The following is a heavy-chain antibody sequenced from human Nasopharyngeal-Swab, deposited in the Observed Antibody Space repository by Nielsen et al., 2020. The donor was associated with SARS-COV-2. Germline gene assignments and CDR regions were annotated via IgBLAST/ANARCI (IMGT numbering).Heavy chain of an antibody. D-gene: IGHD6-13*01. CDR1: GGSISSYY. Sequence: SETLSLTCTVSGGSISSYYWSWIRQPPGKGLEWIGYIYYSGSTNYNPSLKSRVTISVDTSKNQFSLKLSSVTAADTAVYYCARDRPAAADSNYYYGMDVRGQGTTVTVSS. CDR2: IYYSGST. CDR3: ARDRPAAADSNYYYGMDV. J-gene: IGHJ6*02. V-gene: IGHV4-59*01.